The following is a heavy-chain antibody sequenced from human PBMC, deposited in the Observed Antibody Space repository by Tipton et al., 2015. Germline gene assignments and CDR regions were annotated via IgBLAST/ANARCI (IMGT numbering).Heavy chain of an antibody. J-gene: IGHJ4*02. CDR1: GGSVSTSNYY. CDR2: ISYSGST. V-gene: IGHV4-61*01. CDR3: ARARGRHGGLFDS. Sequence: TLSLTCTVPGGSVSTSNYYWGWIRQSPGKGLEWIGYISYSGSTHYNPSLKRRVTISVDTSKTQFSLKMSSVTASDTAVYYCARARGRHGGLFDSWGQGILVTVSS. D-gene: IGHD4-23*01.